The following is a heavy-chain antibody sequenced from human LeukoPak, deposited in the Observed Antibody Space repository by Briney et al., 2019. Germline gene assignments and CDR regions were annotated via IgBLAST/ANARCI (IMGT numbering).Heavy chain of an antibody. CDR1: GFTVSSNY. J-gene: IGHJ4*02. CDR2: IYSGGST. V-gene: IGHV3-66*01. Sequence: GGSLRLSCAASGFTVSSNYMSWVRQAPGKGLEWVSVIYSGGSTYYADSVKGRFTISRDNSKNTQYLQMNSLRAEDTAVYYCARVSVPAARTGYYFDYWGQGTLVTVSS. D-gene: IGHD2-2*01. CDR3: ARVSVPAARTGYYFDY.